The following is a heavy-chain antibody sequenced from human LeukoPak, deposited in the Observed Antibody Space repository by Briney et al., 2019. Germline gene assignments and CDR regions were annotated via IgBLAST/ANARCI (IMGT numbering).Heavy chain of an antibody. Sequence: GASVKVSCKASGYTFTGYYMHWVRQAPGQGLEWMGWINPNSGGTNYAQKFQGRVTMTRDTSISTAYMELSRLRSEDTAVYYCARGRSGILTGYYSYYDDMDVWGQGTTVTVSS. D-gene: IGHD3-9*01. CDR3: ARGRSGILTGYYSYYDDMDV. V-gene: IGHV1-2*02. CDR2: INPNSGGT. CDR1: GYTFTGYY. J-gene: IGHJ6*02.